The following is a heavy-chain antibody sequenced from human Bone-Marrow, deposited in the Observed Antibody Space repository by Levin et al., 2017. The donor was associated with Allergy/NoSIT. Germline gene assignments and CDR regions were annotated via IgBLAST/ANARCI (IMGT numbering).Heavy chain of an antibody. CDR3: ARQFRYFDWKIDS. J-gene: IGHJ4*02. CDR1: GFSFNTYV. V-gene: IGHV3-30*04. CDR2: ISSDGKNT. Sequence: PGGSLRLSCAASGFSFNTYVMHWVRQAPGKGLEWVSLISSDGKNTSYADFVKGRFTISRDNSQDTLFLQMNSLRVEDTALYYCARQFRYFDWKIDSWGQGSLVTVSS. D-gene: IGHD3-9*01.